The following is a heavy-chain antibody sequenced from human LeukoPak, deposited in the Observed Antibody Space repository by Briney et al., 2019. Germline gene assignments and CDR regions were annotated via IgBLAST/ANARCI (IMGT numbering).Heavy chain of an antibody. CDR2: ISSSGSTI. CDR1: GFTFSDYY. CDR3: ARNNWGIDD. D-gene: IGHD7-27*01. Sequence: GGSLRLSCAASGFTFSDYYMSWIRQAPGKGLEWVSYISSSGSTIYYADSVKGRFTISRDNAENTLYLQMNSLRVEDTAMYFCARNNWGIDDWGQGTLVTVSS. J-gene: IGHJ4*02. V-gene: IGHV3-11*04.